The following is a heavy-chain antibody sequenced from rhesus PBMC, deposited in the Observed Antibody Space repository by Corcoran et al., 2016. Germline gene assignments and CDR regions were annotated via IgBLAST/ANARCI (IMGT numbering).Heavy chain of an antibody. V-gene: IGHV4-173*01. D-gene: IGHD2-8*01. CDR1: GGSISSNW. Sequence: QLQLQESGPGLVKPSETLSLTCAVSGGSISSNWLSWIAPPPGPGLEGIGRISGSGGSTSYNPSLKSRVTISTDTSKNQFSLKLSSVTAADTAVYYCARMLGYCSGGVCYGFEYWGQGVLVTVSS. CDR2: ISGSGGST. CDR3: ARMLGYCSGGVCYGFEY. J-gene: IGHJ4*01.